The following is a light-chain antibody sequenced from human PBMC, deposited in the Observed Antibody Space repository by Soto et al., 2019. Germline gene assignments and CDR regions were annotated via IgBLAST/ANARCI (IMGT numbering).Light chain of an antibody. CDR2: GAS. Sequence: EIALTQSPGTLSLSPGERATLSCRARQSVSSSYLAWSQQKPGQAPRLLIYGASSRATGIPDRFSGSGSGTDFTLTISRLEPEDFAVYYCQQYGSSPGWTFGQGTKVEIK. CDR1: QSVSSSY. CDR3: QQYGSSPGWT. V-gene: IGKV3-20*01. J-gene: IGKJ1*01.